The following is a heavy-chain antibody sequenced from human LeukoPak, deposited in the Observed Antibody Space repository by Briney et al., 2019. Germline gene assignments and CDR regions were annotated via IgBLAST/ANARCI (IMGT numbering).Heavy chain of an antibody. V-gene: IGHV1-46*01. Sequence: ASVKVSCKASGYTFTTYYMYWVRQAPGQGLEWMGRINPRGGSTIYAQKFQGRVTMTRDTSTTTVYMELSSLRSEDTALYYCARETYGANSGATDYWGQGTLVTVSS. CDR2: INPRGGST. CDR3: ARETYGANSGATDY. CDR1: GYTFTTYY. J-gene: IGHJ4*02. D-gene: IGHD4-23*01.